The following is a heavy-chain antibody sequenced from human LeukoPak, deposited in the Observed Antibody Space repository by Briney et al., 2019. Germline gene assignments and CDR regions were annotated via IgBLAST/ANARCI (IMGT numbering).Heavy chain of an antibody. CDR1: GVSIRSYY. CDR3: ASTYYYASGTYHRPFDY. CDR2: SYYSGSA. Sequence: SEALSLTCTVSGVSIRSYYWSWIRQPPGKGLEWIGYSYYSGSANYNPSLKSRVTISVDTSKNQSSLKLTSVTAADTAVYYCASTYYYASGTYHRPFDYWGQGTLITVSS. D-gene: IGHD3-10*01. V-gene: IGHV4-59*08. J-gene: IGHJ4*02.